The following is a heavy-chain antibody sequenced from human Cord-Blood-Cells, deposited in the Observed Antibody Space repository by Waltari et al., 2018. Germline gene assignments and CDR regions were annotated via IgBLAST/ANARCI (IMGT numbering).Heavy chain of an antibody. CDR2: INPNRGGT. J-gene: IGHJ5*02. D-gene: IGHD5-18*01. CDR3: ARGYSYGNSNWFDP. V-gene: IGHV1-2*02. CDR1: GYTFTGYY. Sequence: QVQLVQSGAEVKKPGASVKVSCKASGYTFTGYYMHWVRHAPGQGLEWMGWINPNRGGTNYAQKFQGRVTMTRDTSISTAYMELSRLRSDDTAVYYCARGYSYGNSNWFDPWGQGTLVTVSS.